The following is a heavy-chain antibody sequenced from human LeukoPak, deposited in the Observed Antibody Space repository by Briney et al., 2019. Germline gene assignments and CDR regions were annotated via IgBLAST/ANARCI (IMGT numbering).Heavy chain of an antibody. Sequence: ASVKVSCKASGYTFTGYYMHWVRQAPGQGLEWMGWINPNSGGTNYAQKFQGRVTVTRDKSISTAYLQWSSLKASDTAMYYCARQRYDSSGYIFDYWGQGALVTVSS. CDR1: GYTFTGYY. CDR3: ARQRYDSSGYIFDY. J-gene: IGHJ4*02. D-gene: IGHD3-22*01. V-gene: IGHV1-2*02. CDR2: INPNSGGT.